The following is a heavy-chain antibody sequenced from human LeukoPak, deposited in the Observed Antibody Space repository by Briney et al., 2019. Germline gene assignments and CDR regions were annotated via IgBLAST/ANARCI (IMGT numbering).Heavy chain of an antibody. CDR1: GFTFSRFF. J-gene: IGHJ6*03. CDR3: VRESGDYFYYMDV. V-gene: IGHV3-74*01. CDR2: ISTDGSST. Sequence: GGSLRLSCAASGFTFSRFFMHWVRQAPGKGLVWVSGISTDGSSTNYADSVKGRFTVSRDNAKNTLYLQMNSLRAEDTAVYYCVRESGDYFYYMDVWGKGTTVTVSS.